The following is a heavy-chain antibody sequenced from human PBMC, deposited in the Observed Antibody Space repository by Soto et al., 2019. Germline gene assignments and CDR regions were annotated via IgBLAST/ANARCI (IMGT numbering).Heavy chain of an antibody. CDR1: GFTFSSYG. V-gene: IGHV3-33*01. CDR2: IWYDGSNK. Sequence: GGSLRLSCAASGFTFSSYGMHWVRQAPGKGLEWVAVIWYDGSNKYYADSVKGRFTISRDNSKNTLYLQMNSLRAEDTAVYYCARVGAVAGTTYFDYWGQGTLVTVSS. CDR3: ARVGAVAGTTYFDY. J-gene: IGHJ4*02. D-gene: IGHD6-19*01.